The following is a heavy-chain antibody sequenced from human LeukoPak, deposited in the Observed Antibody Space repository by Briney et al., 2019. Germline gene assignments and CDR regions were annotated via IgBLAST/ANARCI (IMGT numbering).Heavy chain of an antibody. Sequence: ASGKVSCEASGYTFTSYGISWVRQAPGQGLEWMGWISAYNGNTNYAQKLQGRVTMTTDTSTSTAYMELRSLRSDDTAVYYCARGGEGIQLWLHYWFDPWGQGTLVTVSS. V-gene: IGHV1-18*01. D-gene: IGHD5-18*01. CDR3: ARGGEGIQLWLHYWFDP. CDR2: ISAYNGNT. CDR1: GYTFTSYG. J-gene: IGHJ5*02.